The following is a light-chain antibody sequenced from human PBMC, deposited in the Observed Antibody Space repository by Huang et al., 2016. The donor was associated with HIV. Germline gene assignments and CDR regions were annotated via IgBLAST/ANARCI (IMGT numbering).Light chain of an antibody. CDR1: QRILSNSDKNNY. CDR3: QQYYGSPPT. V-gene: IGKV4-1*01. CDR2: WAS. Sequence: DIVMTQSPDSLAVSLGQRASINCKSSQRILSNSDKNNYLAWYQQTPGQPPKRLIYWASTRESGVPDRFSGSGSGTDFTLTISSVQAGDVAVYYCQQYYGSPPTFGQGTKVEIK. J-gene: IGKJ1*01.